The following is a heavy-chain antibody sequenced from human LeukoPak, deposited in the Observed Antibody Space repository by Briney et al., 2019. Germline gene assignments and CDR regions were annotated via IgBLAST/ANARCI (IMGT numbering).Heavy chain of an antibody. D-gene: IGHD5-24*01. CDR1: GYPFTTSW. Sequence: GGSLRLSCQGFGYPFTTSWIGWVRQLPGKGLEWTAIIYAGNSDAKYSPSFQGQVSISTDRSISTAYLHWNSLKASDTAIYYCAIINHPDGRVYWGQGTLVTVSS. J-gene: IGHJ4*02. V-gene: IGHV5-51*01. CDR3: AIINHPDGRVY. CDR2: IYAGNSDA.